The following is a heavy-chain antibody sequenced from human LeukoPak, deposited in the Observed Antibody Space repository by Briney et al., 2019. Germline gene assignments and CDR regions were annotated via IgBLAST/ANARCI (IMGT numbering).Heavy chain of an antibody. V-gene: IGHV3-7*01. CDR3: ARVRDGLVYDY. CDR2: IKQDGTEK. CDR1: GFTLSNHW. D-gene: IGHD5-24*01. Sequence: GGSLRLSCAASGFTLSNHWMIWVRQAPGKGLECVANIKQDGTEKYYLDSVKGRFTISRDNAKNSLYLQMNSLRVEDTAVYYCARVRDGLVYDYWGQGTLVTVSS. J-gene: IGHJ4*02.